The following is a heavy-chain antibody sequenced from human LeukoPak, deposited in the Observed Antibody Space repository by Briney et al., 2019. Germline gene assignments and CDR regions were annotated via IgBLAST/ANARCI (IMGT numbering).Heavy chain of an antibody. CDR1: GYTFTGYY. CDR2: ISPSSGGT. Sequence: WASVKVSCKASGYTFTGYYMHWVRQAPGQGLEWMGWISPSSGGTNYAQQFQGRVTMTRDTSISTAYMELSRLRSDDTAVYYCARDQRYCSGGSCYPDWFDPWGQGTLVTVSS. V-gene: IGHV1-2*02. J-gene: IGHJ5*02. D-gene: IGHD2-15*01. CDR3: ARDQRYCSGGSCYPDWFDP.